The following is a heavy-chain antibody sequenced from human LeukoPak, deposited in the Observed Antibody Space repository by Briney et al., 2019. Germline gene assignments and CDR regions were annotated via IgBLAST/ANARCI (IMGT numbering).Heavy chain of an antibody. CDR2: INHSGST. V-gene: IGHV4-34*01. CDR3: AREGGYGVLAFDI. D-gene: IGHD4-17*01. Sequence: PSETLSLTCAVYGGSFSGYYWSWIRQPPGKGLEWIGEINHSGSTNYNPSLKSRVTISVDTSKNQFSLKLSSVTAADTAVYYCAREGGYGVLAFDIWGQGTMVTVSS. CDR1: GGSFSGYY. J-gene: IGHJ3*02.